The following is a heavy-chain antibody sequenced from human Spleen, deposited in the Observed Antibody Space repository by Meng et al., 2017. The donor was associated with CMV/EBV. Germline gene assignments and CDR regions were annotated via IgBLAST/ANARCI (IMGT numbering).Heavy chain of an antibody. V-gene: IGHV3-66*02. CDR3: ARGCSSTSCSNYYYYGMDV. CDR2: IYSGGST. Sequence: GESLKISCAASGFTFSSYAMHWVRQAPGKGLEWVSVIYSGGSTYYADSVKGRFTISRDNSKNTLYLQMNSLRAEDTAVYYCARGCSSTSCSNYYYYGMDVWGQGTTVTVSS. J-gene: IGHJ6*02. D-gene: IGHD2-2*01. CDR1: GFTFSSYA.